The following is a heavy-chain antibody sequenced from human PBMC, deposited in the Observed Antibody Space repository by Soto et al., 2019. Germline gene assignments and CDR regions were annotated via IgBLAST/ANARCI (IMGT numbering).Heavy chain of an antibody. J-gene: IGHJ6*03. V-gene: IGHV4-4*02. CDR2: IYHTGST. Sequence: QVQLQESGPGLIKPSGTVSLTCAVSGASIGSTDWWRWVRQPPGKGLEWIGEIYHTGSTANYNPLLKRRVAISVDVSKYQLSLTLTSVTAADTAVYYCVRQTAGRGYYYDMDVWGKGTRVTVSS. D-gene: IGHD3-10*01. CDR3: VRQTAGRGYYYDMDV. CDR1: GASIGSTDW.